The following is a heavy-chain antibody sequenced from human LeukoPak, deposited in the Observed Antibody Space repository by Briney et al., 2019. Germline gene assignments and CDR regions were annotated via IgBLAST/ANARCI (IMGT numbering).Heavy chain of an antibody. CDR1: GFTFSNAW. V-gene: IGHV3-15*01. CDR2: IKSKTDGGTT. J-gene: IGHJ4*02. D-gene: IGHD3-9*01. CDR3: AKSYYDILTGLLG. Sequence: GSLRLSCAASGFTFSNAWMSWVRQAPGKGLEWVGRIKSKTDGGTTDYAAPVKGRFTISRDNSKNTLYLQMNSLRAEDTAVYYCAKSYYDILTGLLGWGQGTLVTVSS.